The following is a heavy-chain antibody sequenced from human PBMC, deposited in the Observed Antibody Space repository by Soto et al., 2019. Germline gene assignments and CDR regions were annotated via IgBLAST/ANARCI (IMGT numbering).Heavy chain of an antibody. CDR2: ISTSSATI. J-gene: IGHJ4*02. Sequence: GGSLRLSCAASGFTFSSYAMNWARQAPGKGLEWVSYISTSSATIYYADFVKGRFTISGDNAKNSVYLQMNSLRDEDTAVYYCASGGSSAYWGQGTLVTVSS. D-gene: IGHD1-26*01. CDR3: ASGGSSAY. CDR1: GFTFSSYA. V-gene: IGHV3-48*02.